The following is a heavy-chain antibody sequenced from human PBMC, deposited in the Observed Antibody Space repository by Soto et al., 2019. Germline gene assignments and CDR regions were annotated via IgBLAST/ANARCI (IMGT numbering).Heavy chain of an antibody. CDR1: GFTFSSYV. V-gene: IGHV3-64D*06. Sequence: PGGSLRLSCAASGFTFSSYVMSWVRQAPGKGLEYVSAINSNGGSTYYADSVKGRFTISRDNSKNTLYLQMSSLRAEDTAVYYCVKILQYSYGLPHWGQGTLVTVSS. J-gene: IGHJ4*02. D-gene: IGHD5-18*01. CDR3: VKILQYSYGLPH. CDR2: INSNGGST.